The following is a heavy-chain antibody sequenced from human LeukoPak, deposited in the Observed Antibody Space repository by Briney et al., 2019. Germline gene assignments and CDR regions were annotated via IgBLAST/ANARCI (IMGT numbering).Heavy chain of an antibody. CDR3: ARGATVTPYYYYGMDV. CDR1: GGTFSSYA. J-gene: IGHJ6*02. D-gene: IGHD4-17*01. Sequence: ASVKVSCKASGGTFSSYAISWVRQAPGQGLEWMGWISAYNGNTNYAQKLQGRVTMTTDTSTSTAYMELRSLRSDDTAVYYCARGATVTPYYYYGMDVWGQGTTVTVSS. V-gene: IGHV1-18*01. CDR2: ISAYNGNT.